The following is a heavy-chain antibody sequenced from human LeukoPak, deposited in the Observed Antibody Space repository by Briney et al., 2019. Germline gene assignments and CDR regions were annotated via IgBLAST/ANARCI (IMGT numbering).Heavy chain of an antibody. CDR3: AKSASYSYVGSPDY. D-gene: IGHD5-18*01. CDR2: ISGSGGST. CDR1: GFSFTSYG. V-gene: IGHV3-23*01. Sequence: AGGSLRLSCAASGFSFTSYGVSWVRQAPGQGLEWVSAISGSGGSTYYADSVKGRFTISRDNSKNTLYLQMNSLRAEDTAVYYCAKSASYSYVGSPDYWGQRTLVTVSS. J-gene: IGHJ4*02.